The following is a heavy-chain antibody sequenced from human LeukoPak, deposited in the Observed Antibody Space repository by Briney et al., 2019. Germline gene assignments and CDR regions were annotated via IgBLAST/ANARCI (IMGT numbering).Heavy chain of an antibody. V-gene: IGHV3-30-3*01. CDR2: ISYDGSNK. CDR3: ASITVTSDAFDI. CDR1: GFTFSSYA. D-gene: IGHD4-17*01. Sequence: GGSLRLSCAAPGFTFSSYAMHWVRQAPGKGLEWVAVISYDGSNKYYADSVKGRFTISRDNSKNTLYLQMNSLRAEDTAVYYCASITVTSDAFDIWGQGTMVTVSS. J-gene: IGHJ3*02.